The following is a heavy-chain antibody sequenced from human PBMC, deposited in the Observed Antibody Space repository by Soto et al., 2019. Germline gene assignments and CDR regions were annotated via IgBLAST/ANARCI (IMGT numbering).Heavy chain of an antibody. Sequence: HPGGSLRLSCAASGFTFSRYGMHWVRQAPGKWLEWVAVIWYDGSNKYYADSVKGRFTISRDNSENTVYLQMNSLRAEDAAVYYCARETVMITFGGVIADAFDSWGQGXMVTVSS. CDR3: ARETVMITFGGVIADAFDS. D-gene: IGHD3-16*02. CDR1: GFTFSRYG. J-gene: IGHJ3*02. CDR2: IWYDGSNK. V-gene: IGHV3-33*01.